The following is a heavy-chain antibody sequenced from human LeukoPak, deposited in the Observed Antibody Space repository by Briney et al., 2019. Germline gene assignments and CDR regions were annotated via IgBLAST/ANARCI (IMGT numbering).Heavy chain of an antibody. V-gene: IGHV4-39*01. D-gene: IGHD2-21*02. Sequence: SETLSLTCTVSGVSISSSNSYWGWIRQPPGKGLEWIGSIYYSGNTYYNASLKSQVSISIDTSKNQFSLRLSSVTAADTAVYYCARCFCAGDCHTIQIWFDSWGQGTLVTVSA. CDR1: GVSISSSNSY. J-gene: IGHJ5*01. CDR2: IYYSGNT. CDR3: ARCFCAGDCHTIQIWFDS.